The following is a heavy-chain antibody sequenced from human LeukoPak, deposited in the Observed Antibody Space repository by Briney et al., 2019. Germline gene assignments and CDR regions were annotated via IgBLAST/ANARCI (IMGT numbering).Heavy chain of an antibody. CDR3: ARVDTSLVPDAFDT. V-gene: IGHV4-59*01. Sequence: SETLSLTCSVSGGSISTYFWSWIRQPPGKGLEWIGYIYSSGSTNYNPSLKSRVSISADTSKNEFSLKLRSVTAADTAVYFCARVDTSLVPDAFDTWGQGSMVTVSS. CDR1: GGSISTYF. J-gene: IGHJ3*02. D-gene: IGHD5-18*01. CDR2: IYSSGST.